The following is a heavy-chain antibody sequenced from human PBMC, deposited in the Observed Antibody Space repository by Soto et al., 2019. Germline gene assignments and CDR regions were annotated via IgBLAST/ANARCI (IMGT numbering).Heavy chain of an antibody. CDR1: GFSFSSHW. V-gene: IGHV3-7*01. Sequence: PGGCLRLSCAASGFSFSSHWMSWVRQAPGKGLEWVANINQDGSEKYYVDSVKGRFTISRDNAKNSLYLQMNSLRAEDTAVYYCAGDHPTSGLYSDYWGQGTLVTVSS. J-gene: IGHJ4*02. CDR2: INQDGSEK. CDR3: AGDHPTSGLYSDY. D-gene: IGHD2-8*02.